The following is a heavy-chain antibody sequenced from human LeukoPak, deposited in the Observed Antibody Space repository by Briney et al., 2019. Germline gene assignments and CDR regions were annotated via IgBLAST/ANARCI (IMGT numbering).Heavy chain of an antibody. CDR3: AKDLLRYDSSGYFDC. V-gene: IGHV3-23*01. CDR1: GFTFSSYA. D-gene: IGHD3-22*01. Sequence: GGSLRLSCAASGFTFSSYAMSWVRQAPGKGLEWVSAISGSGGSTYYADSVKGRFTISRDNSKNTLYLQMNSLRAEDTAVYYCAKDLLRYDSSGYFDCWGQGTLVTVSS. CDR2: ISGSGGST. J-gene: IGHJ4*02.